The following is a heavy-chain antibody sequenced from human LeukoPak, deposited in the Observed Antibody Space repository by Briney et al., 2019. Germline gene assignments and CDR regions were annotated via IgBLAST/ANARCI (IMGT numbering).Heavy chain of an antibody. V-gene: IGHV4-59*08. J-gene: IGHJ4*02. CDR1: TGSISTYY. CDR2: IYHGGTT. CDR3: ARHGGSLDYFDS. Sequence: SETLSLTGRVSTGSISTYYWSWIRQSPGKGLEWIGYIYHGGTTSYNPSLKRRVTISVDSPKNQFFLRLTSLTAADTALYYCARHGGSLDYFDSWGPGSLVIVSS. D-gene: IGHD2-15*01.